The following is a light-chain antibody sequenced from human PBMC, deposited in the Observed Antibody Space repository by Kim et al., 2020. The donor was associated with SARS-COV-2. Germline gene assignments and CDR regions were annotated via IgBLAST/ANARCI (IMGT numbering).Light chain of an antibody. CDR2: GAS. Sequence: EIVLTQSPGTLFLSPGERATLSCRASQSVRSSYIAWYQQKPGQAPRLLIYGASSGATGIPDRFRGSGSGTDFTLTISRLEPEDFAVYYCQQYDSPPWTFGQGTKVDIK. V-gene: IGKV3-20*01. CDR3: QQYDSPPWT. CDR1: QSVRSSY. J-gene: IGKJ1*01.